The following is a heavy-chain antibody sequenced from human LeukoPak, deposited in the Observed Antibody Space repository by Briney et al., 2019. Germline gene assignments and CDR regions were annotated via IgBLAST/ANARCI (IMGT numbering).Heavy chain of an antibody. CDR3: GRPHSESYYDWFYP. J-gene: IGHJ5*02. CDR1: EFTFSTYA. D-gene: IGHD1-26*01. V-gene: IGHV3-23*01. Sequence: GSSLRLPLAAPEFTFSTYAMTWGRQAPGKGLKWFSALSGSGGITCSAVLVKGRFTISRDNCKASLHLQRNSLRAEDTAVYYCGRPHSESYYDWFYPWGKGTLVTVSS. CDR2: LSGSGGIT.